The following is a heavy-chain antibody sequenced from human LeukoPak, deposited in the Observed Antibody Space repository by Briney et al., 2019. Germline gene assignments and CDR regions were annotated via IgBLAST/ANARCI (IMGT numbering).Heavy chain of an antibody. CDR2: IYYSGST. J-gene: IGHJ6*03. CDR3: ARASRLGIAALYYMDV. Sequence: SETLSLTCTVSGGSISTYYWSWIQQPSGKGLEWIGYIYYSGSTNYNPSLKSRVTMSVDTSKNQFSLKLSSVTAADTAVYYCARASRLGIAALYYMDVWGKGTTVTVSS. D-gene: IGHD6-6*01. V-gene: IGHV4-59*01. CDR1: GGSISTYY.